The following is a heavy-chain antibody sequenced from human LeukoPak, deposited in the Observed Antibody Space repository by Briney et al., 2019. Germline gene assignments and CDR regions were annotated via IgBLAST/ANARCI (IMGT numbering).Heavy chain of an antibody. Sequence: GGSLRLSCAASGFTFSNYAMSWVRQAPGKGLEWVSGISGSGDRTYYADSVKGRFSISRDKSKNTLYVQMNSLRAEDTAVYYCAKGSIVGATSYYYMDVWGKGTTVTISS. CDR2: ISGSGDRT. D-gene: IGHD1-26*01. CDR1: GFTFSNYA. J-gene: IGHJ6*03. V-gene: IGHV3-23*01. CDR3: AKGSIVGATSYYYMDV.